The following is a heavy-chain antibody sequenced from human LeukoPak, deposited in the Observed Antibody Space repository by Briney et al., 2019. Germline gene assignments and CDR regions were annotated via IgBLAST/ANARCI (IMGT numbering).Heavy chain of an antibody. CDR3: ARGSGIAAAMGAFDI. CDR2: INPNSGGT. V-gene: IGHV1-2*02. J-gene: IGHJ3*02. CDR1: GYTFTGYY. D-gene: IGHD6-13*01. Sequence: ASVKVSCKASGYTFTGYYMHWVRQAPGQGLEWMGWINPNSGGTNCAQKFQGRVTMTRDTSISTAYMELSRLRSDDTAVYYCARGSGIAAAMGAFDIWGQGTMVTVSS.